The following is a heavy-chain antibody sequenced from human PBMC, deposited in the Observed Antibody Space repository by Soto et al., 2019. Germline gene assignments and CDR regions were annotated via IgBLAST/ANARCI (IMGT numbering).Heavy chain of an antibody. D-gene: IGHD2-2*02. V-gene: IGHV4-30-4*01. CDR1: GGSISNGDYY. CDR3: ARYCISATCYIPHFDY. Sequence: PSETLSLTCTVSGGSISNGDYYWTWIRQPPGKGLEWIGNVYNSGATYYNTSLKSRLTMSIDTSKNEFSLRLSSVTAADTAVYYCARYCISATCYIPHFDYWGQGTLVTVSS. CDR2: VYNSGAT. J-gene: IGHJ4*02.